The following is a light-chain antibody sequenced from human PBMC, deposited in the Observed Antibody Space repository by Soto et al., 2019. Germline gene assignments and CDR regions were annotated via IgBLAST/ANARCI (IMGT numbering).Light chain of an antibody. V-gene: IGKV1-39*01. J-gene: IGKJ1*01. Sequence: DVQMTQSQSSLSASVGDRVTIPCRASQSISSYLNWYQQKPGKAPKVLIYAASSLQSGVPSRFSGSGSGTDFTLTISSLQPEDFATYYSQQSYSIPWTFGQGTRWIS. CDR2: AAS. CDR1: QSISSY. CDR3: QQSYSIPWT.